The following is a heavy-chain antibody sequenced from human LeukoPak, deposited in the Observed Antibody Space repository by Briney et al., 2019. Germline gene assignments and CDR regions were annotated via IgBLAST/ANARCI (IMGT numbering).Heavy chain of an antibody. V-gene: IGHV3-30-3*01. Sequence: PGGSLRLSCAASGFTFSSYAMHWVRQAPGKGLEWVAVISYDGSNKYYADSVKGRFTISRDNSKNTLYLQMNSLRAGDTAVYYCAREMEADSNQDYWGQGTLVTVSS. CDR2: ISYDGSNK. D-gene: IGHD4-11*01. CDR1: GFTFSSYA. J-gene: IGHJ4*02. CDR3: AREMEADSNQDY.